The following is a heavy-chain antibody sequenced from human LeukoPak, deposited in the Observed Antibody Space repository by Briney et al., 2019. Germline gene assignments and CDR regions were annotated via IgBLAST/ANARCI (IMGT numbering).Heavy chain of an antibody. Sequence: PGGSLRLSCAASGFTFSSYAMHWVRQAPGKGLEWVAVISYDGSNKYYADSVKGRFTISRDNSKNTLYLQMNSLRAEDMAVYYCARGSSGWYLYYFDYWGQGTLVTVSS. V-gene: IGHV3-30*04. CDR2: ISYDGSNK. CDR1: GFTFSSYA. J-gene: IGHJ4*02. CDR3: ARGSSGWYLYYFDY. D-gene: IGHD6-19*01.